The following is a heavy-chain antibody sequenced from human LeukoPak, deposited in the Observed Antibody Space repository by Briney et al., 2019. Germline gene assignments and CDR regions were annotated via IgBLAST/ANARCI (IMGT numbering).Heavy chain of an antibody. J-gene: IGHJ4*02. CDR1: GFTFSSYA. V-gene: IGHV3-23*01. CDR3: ATTTPCIAVVGGDY. CDR2: ISGSGGST. D-gene: IGHD6-19*01. Sequence: PGGSLRLSCAASGFTFSSYAMSWVRQAPGKGLERVSAISGSGGSTYYADSVKGRFTISRDNSKNTLYLQMNSLRAEDTAVYYCATTTPCIAVVGGDYWGQGTLVTVSS.